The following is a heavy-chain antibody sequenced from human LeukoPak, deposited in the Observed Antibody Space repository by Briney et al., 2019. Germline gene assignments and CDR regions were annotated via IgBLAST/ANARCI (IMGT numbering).Heavy chain of an antibody. D-gene: IGHD2-21*01. J-gene: IGHJ4*02. Sequence: GGSLRLSCAASGFTFSTYAMSWVRQAPGKGLEWVSATSSSDAGTYYADSVRGRFTISRDNSKNTLYLQMNSLRVEDAAVYYCARAPVTSCRGAYCYPFDYWGQGTLVTVSS. CDR1: GFTFSTYA. CDR3: ARAPVTSCRGAYCYPFDY. CDR2: TSSSDAGT. V-gene: IGHV3-23*01.